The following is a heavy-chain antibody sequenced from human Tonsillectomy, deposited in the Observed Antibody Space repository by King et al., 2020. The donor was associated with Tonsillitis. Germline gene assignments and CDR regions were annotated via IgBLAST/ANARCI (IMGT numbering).Heavy chain of an antibody. CDR3: AKGQRYYDSSGYYYVHYFDY. V-gene: IGHV3-23*04. J-gene: IGHJ4*02. D-gene: IGHD3-22*01. Sequence: VQLVESGGGLVQPGGSLRLSCAASGFTFSSYAMSWVRQAPGKGLEWVSAISGSGGSTYYADSVKGRFTISRDNSKNTLYLQMNSLRAVDTAVYYCAKGQRYYDSSGYYYVHYFDYWGQGTLVTVSS. CDR2: ISGSGGST. CDR1: GFTFSSYA.